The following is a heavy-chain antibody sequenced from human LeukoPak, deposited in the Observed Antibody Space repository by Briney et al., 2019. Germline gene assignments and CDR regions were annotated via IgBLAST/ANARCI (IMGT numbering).Heavy chain of an antibody. D-gene: IGHD5-12*01. Sequence: SETLSLTCTVSSVSISTYYWSWIRQPPGKGLEWIGYIYYKGNTNYNPSPRSRVTISFDTPKNQFSLKLSSVTAADTAVYYCARSGRPTSWFDPWGQGTLVTVSS. J-gene: IGHJ5*02. V-gene: IGHV4-59*01. CDR2: IYYKGNT. CDR3: ARSGRPTSWFDP. CDR1: SVSISTYY.